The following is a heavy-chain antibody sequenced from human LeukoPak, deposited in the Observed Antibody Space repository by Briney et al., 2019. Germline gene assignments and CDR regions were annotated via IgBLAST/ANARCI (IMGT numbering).Heavy chain of an antibody. Sequence: PSETLSLTCTVSGGSISSYYWSWIRQPAGKGLEWIGRIYTSGSTNYNPSLKSRVTMSVDTSKNQFSLKLSSVTAADTAVYYCARDLSFGAAAVFDYWGQGTLVTVSS. D-gene: IGHD6-13*01. CDR1: GGSISSYY. CDR3: ARDLSFGAAAVFDY. CDR2: IYTSGST. V-gene: IGHV4-4*07. J-gene: IGHJ4*02.